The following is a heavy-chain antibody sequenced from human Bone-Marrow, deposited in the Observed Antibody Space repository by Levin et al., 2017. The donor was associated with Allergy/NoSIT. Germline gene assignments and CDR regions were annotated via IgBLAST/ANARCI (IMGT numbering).Heavy chain of an antibody. CDR1: GGSISSRYW. D-gene: IGHD3-22*01. V-gene: IGHV4-4*02. CDR2: IFHSGTA. Sequence: SETLSLTCDVSGGSISSRYWWSWVRQSPGKGLEWIGEIFHSGTANYNPSLKSRLTISIDTSKNQFSLRLTSVTAADTAVYYCARNGRYDSSSYFFDFWGQGTRVTVSS. J-gene: IGHJ4*02. CDR3: ARNGRYDSSSYFFDF.